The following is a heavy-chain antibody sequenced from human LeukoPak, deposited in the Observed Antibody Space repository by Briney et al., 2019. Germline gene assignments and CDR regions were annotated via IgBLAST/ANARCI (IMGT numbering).Heavy chain of an antibody. Sequence: PSETLSLTCAVYGGSFSGYYWSWIRQPPGKGLELIGEINHSGSTNYNPSLKSRVTISVDTSKNQFSLKLSSVTAADTAVYYCARGRGIAAAGKPTGYFQHWGQGTLVTVSS. CDR1: GGSFSGYY. CDR2: INHSGST. D-gene: IGHD6-13*01. J-gene: IGHJ1*01. CDR3: ARGRGIAAAGKPTGYFQH. V-gene: IGHV4-34*01.